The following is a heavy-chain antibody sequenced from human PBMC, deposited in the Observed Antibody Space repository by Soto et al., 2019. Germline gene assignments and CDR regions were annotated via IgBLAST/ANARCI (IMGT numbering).Heavy chain of an antibody. CDR1: GFTFSTYN. CDR2: ISSSSSTI. J-gene: IGHJ4*02. V-gene: IGHV3-48*01. CDR3: ARGRPIDY. Sequence: EVQLVESGGGLVQPGGSLKLSCAASGFTFSTYNLNWVRQAPGKGLEWVSYISSSSSTIYYADSLMGRFTISRDNAKNALYLQMNSRRAEDTAVYYCARGRPIDYWGQGTLVAVSS. D-gene: IGHD1-1*01.